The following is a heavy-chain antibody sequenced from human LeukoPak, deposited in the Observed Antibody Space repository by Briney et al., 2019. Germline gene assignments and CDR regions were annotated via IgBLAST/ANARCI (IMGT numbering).Heavy chain of an antibody. Sequence: ASVKVSCKASGYTFTSYDFNWVRQATGQRPEWMGWMSPNSGDTGYAQKFQDRVTMTGNTSISTAYMELSSLRSDDTAVYYCARGPSNWGYDYWGPGTLVTVSS. CDR1: GYTFTSYD. CDR3: ARGPSNWGYDY. V-gene: IGHV1-8*01. CDR2: MSPNSGDT. J-gene: IGHJ4*02. D-gene: IGHD7-27*01.